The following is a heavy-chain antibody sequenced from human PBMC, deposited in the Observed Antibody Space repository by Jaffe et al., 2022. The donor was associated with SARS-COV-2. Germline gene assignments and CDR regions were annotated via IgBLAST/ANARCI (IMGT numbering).Heavy chain of an antibody. V-gene: IGHV3-11*06. D-gene: IGHD5-12*01. CDR1: GFNITDYY. CDR2: ISGNSRFT. J-gene: IGHJ4*02. Sequence: QVKLVESGGGLVKPGGSLRLSCVASGFNITDYYFSWIRQVPGKGPEWVSYISGNSRFTDFAESVKGRFTISRDNARNSLFLHMNILRSDDTAVYYCARGLGGYAGFDFLYYWGQGTLVAVSS. CDR3: ARGLGGYAGFDFLYY.